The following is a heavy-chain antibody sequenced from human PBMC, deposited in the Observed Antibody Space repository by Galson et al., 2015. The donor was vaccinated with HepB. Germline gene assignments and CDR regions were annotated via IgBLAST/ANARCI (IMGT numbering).Heavy chain of an antibody. CDR2: THYRSKWYN. Sequence: CAISGDSVSSNSAAWNWIRQSPSRGLEWLGRTHYRSKWYNDYAVSVKSRITINPDTSKNQFSLQLNSVTPEDTAVYYCARGTEEWELLSYYFDYWGQGTLVTVSS. J-gene: IGHJ4*02. CDR3: ARGTEEWELLSYYFDY. CDR1: GDSVSSNSAA. D-gene: IGHD1-26*01. V-gene: IGHV6-1*01.